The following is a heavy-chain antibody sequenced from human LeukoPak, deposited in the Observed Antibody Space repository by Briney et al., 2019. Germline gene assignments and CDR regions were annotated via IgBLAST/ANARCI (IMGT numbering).Heavy chain of an antibody. Sequence: GESLKISCKASGYSFTSYWIGWVRQMPAGKGLEWMGSMYPRDSDTRYSPSFQGQVTISADTSTSTAYLQWSSLKASDTAMYYCARYGAPTKSDSNFDYWGQGTLVTVSS. CDR2: MYPRDSDT. D-gene: IGHD4-11*01. CDR3: ARYGAPTKSDSNFDY. CDR1: GYSFTSYW. V-gene: IGHV5-51*01. J-gene: IGHJ4*02.